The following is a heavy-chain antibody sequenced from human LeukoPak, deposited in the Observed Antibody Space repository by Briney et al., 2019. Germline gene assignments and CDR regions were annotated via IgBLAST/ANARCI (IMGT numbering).Heavy chain of an antibody. CDR1: GDSINNYY. V-gene: IGHV4-59*08. CDR3: ARHGGDYVFDC. D-gene: IGHD4-17*01. Sequence: SETLSLTCTVSGDSINNYYWSWIRQPPGKGLEWIGYISTSGSTNSNPSLKSRVTMSLDTSKRQFSLKLSSVTAADTAVYYCARHGGDYVFDCWGQGTLVTVSS. J-gene: IGHJ4*02. CDR2: ISTSGST.